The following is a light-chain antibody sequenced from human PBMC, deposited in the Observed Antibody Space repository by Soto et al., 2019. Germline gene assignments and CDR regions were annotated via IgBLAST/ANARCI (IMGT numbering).Light chain of an antibody. Sequence: QPVLTQSPSASASLGASVKLTCTLSSGYSTYAIAWHQQQSEKGPRFLMKINYDGTHSKGDGFFDRFSGSSSGAERHLTISSLQSEDEAAYYCQSLGTGIQVFGGWTKLTVL. J-gene: IGLJ3*02. CDR2: INYDGTH. V-gene: IGLV4-69*01. CDR1: SGYSTYA. CDR3: QSLGTGIQV.